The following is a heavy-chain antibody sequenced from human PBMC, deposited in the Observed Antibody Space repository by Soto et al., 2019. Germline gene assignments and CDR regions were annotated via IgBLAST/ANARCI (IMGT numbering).Heavy chain of an antibody. CDR3: ARQDCSGGSCYLGNWFDP. CDR1: GYSFTSYW. CDR2: IYPGDSDT. J-gene: IGHJ5*02. V-gene: IGHV5-51*01. D-gene: IGHD2-15*01. Sequence: PGESLKISCKGSGYSFTSYWIGWVRQMPGKGLEWMGIIYPGDSDTRYSPSFQGQVTISADKSISTAYLQWSSLKASDTAMYYCARQDCSGGSCYLGNWFDPWGQGTLVTVSS.